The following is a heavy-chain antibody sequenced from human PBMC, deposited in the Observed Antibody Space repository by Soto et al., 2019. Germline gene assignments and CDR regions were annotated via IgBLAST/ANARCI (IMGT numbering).Heavy chain of an antibody. Sequence: SETLSLTCIVFGGSISSSTYYWAWIRQPPGKGLEWIGNIYKTGSTYYKPSLKSRVTISVDTSKNQFSLKLNSVTAADTAVYYCARLLVAAPNWFDPWGQGIQVTVSS. D-gene: IGHD6-6*01. V-gene: IGHV4-39*01. CDR1: GGSISSSTYY. CDR3: ARLLVAAPNWFDP. J-gene: IGHJ5*02. CDR2: IYKTGST.